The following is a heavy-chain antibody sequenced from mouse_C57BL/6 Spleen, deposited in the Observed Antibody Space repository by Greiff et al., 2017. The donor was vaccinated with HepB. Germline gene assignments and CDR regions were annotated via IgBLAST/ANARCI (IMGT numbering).Heavy chain of an antibody. D-gene: IGHD1-1*01. CDR3: ARRDGSIFAWFAY. J-gene: IGHJ3*01. Sequence: VQLQQPGAELVKPGASVKLSCKASGYTFTSYWMHWVKQRLGQGLEWIGMIHPNSGSTNYNEKFKSKATLTVDKSSSTAYMQLSSLTSEDSAVYYCARRDGSIFAWFAYWGQGTLVTVSA. V-gene: IGHV1-64*01. CDR1: GYTFTSYW. CDR2: IHPNSGST.